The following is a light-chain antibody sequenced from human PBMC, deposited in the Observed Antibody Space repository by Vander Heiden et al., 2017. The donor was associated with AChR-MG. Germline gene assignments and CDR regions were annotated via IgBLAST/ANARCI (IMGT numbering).Light chain of an antibody. V-gene: IGLV2-14*03. J-gene: IGLJ2*01. CDR2: DVS. Sequence: QSALTPPASVSGSPGQSLHLSRTRTSSDVDSDKYVTWYQQHPGKAPKLIIYDVSARPSVVSNRFSGSKSGSTASLTISGLQADDEAYYDCSSYTGTSALGIFGGGTKVTV. CDR1: SSDVDSDKY. CDR3: SSYTGTSALGI.